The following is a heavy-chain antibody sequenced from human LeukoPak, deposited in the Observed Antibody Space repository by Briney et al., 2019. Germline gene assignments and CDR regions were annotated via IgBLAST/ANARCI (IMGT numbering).Heavy chain of an antibody. CDR2: IYPGDSDT. Sequence: GESLKISCKGSGYSFTSYWIGWVRQMPGKGLEWMGIIYPGDSDTRYSPSFQGQVTISADKSISTAYLQWSSLKASDTAMYYCARVYYDFWSGYSYYFDYWGQGTLVTVSS. V-gene: IGHV5-51*01. CDR3: ARVYYDFWSGYSYYFDY. J-gene: IGHJ4*02. D-gene: IGHD3-3*01. CDR1: GYSFTSYW.